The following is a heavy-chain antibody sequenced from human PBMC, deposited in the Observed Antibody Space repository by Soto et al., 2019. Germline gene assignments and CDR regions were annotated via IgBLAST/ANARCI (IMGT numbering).Heavy chain of an antibody. V-gene: IGHV1-24*01. D-gene: IGHD3-22*01. Sequence: ASVKVSCKVSGYTLTELSMHWVRQAPGKGLEWMGGFDPEDGETIYAQKFQGRVTMTEDTSTDTAYMELSSLRSEDTAVYYCALYDSSGYYQNYFDYWGQGTLVTVSS. CDR3: ALYDSSGYYQNYFDY. CDR2: FDPEDGET. CDR1: GYTLTELS. J-gene: IGHJ4*02.